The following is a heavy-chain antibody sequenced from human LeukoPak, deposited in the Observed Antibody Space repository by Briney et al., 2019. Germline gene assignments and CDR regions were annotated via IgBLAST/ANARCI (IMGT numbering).Heavy chain of an antibody. V-gene: IGHV4-59*01. CDR2: IYYSGST. CDR1: GGSISSYY. D-gene: IGHD3-22*01. J-gene: IGHJ5*02. CDR3: AVGGSSGYSWFDP. Sequence: SETLSLTCTVSGGSISSYYWSWIRQPPGKGLEWIGYIYYSGSTNYNPSLKSRVTISIDTSKNQFSLKLSSVTAADTAVYYCAVGGSSGYSWFDPWGQGTLVTVSS.